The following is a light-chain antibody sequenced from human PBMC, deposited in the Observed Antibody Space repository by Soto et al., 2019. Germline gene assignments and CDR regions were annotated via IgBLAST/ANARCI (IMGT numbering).Light chain of an antibody. V-gene: IGKV3-11*01. Sequence: EIVLTQSPATLSLSPGERATLSCRASQSVSSYLAWYQQKPGQAPRLLIYDVSHRATGIPARFSGSGSGTDFTLTISSLEPEDFAVYYCQQRSNWPLTFGGGTKVDVK. J-gene: IGKJ4*01. CDR3: QQRSNWPLT. CDR2: DVS. CDR1: QSVSSY.